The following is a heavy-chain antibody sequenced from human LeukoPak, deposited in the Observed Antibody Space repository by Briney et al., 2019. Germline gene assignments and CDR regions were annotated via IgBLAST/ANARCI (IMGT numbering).Heavy chain of an antibody. V-gene: IGHV4-38-2*01. Sequence: SETLSLTCAVSGYSISSGYYWGWIRQPSGKGLEWIGSIYHSGSTYYNPSLKSRVTISVDTSKNQFSLKLSSVTAADTAVYYCARHRLETATILLMEPFGYWGQGTLVTVSS. CDR1: GYSISSGYY. CDR3: ARHRLETATILLMEPFGY. J-gene: IGHJ4*02. CDR2: IYHSGST. D-gene: IGHD5-24*01.